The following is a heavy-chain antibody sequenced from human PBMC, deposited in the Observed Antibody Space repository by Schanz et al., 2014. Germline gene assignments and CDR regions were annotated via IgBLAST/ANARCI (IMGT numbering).Heavy chain of an antibody. CDR1: GFTFSSYG. J-gene: IGHJ4*02. Sequence: QVQLVESGGGVVQFGRSLRLSCVASGFTFSSYGMHWVRQAPGKGLEWVAVIWYDENNKYYADSVKGRFTMSRDNSKNTLYLQINSLGAEDAAVYSCARANYRRKINFDYWGRGTLVTVSS. CDR3: ARANYRRKINFDY. V-gene: IGHV3-33*01. D-gene: IGHD3-10*01. CDR2: IWYDENNK.